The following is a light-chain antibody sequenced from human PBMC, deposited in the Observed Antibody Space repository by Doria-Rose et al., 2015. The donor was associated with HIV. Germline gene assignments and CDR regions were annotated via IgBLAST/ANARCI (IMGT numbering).Light chain of an antibody. CDR1: QSLLYTSKNY. V-gene: IGKV4-1*01. Sequence: DIRLTQSPESLGMSLGERATLNCKSNQSLLYTSKNYLAWYQQKPGQPHKLLIYWASTRQSGVPARFSGSGSGTDFTLAIISLEAEDVAVYYCQQHYDTPSFGPGTTVDI. J-gene: IGKJ3*01. CDR2: WAS. CDR3: QQHYDTPS.